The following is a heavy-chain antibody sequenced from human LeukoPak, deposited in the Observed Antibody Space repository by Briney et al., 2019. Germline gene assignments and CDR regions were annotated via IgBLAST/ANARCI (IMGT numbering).Heavy chain of an antibody. V-gene: IGHV3-30*03. CDR2: ISYDGSNK. Sequence: PGGSLRLSCAASGFTFSSYGMHWVRQAPGKGLEWVAVISYDGSNKYYADSVKGRFTISRDNSKNTLYLQMNSLRAEDTAVYYCARARFTVTTSVEAFDIWGQGTMVTVSS. CDR3: ARARFTVTTSVEAFDI. J-gene: IGHJ3*02. D-gene: IGHD4-17*01. CDR1: GFTFSSYG.